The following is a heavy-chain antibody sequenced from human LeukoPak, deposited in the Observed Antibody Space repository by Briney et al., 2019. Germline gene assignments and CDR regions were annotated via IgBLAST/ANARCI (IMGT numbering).Heavy chain of an antibody. J-gene: IGHJ4*02. Sequence: SGGSLRLSCAASGFTFSSYWMSWIRQAPGKGLEWVANIKQDGSEKYYVDSVKGRFTISRDNAKNSLYLQMNSLRAEDTAVYYCAKVPIVPAAHFDFWGQGTLVTVSS. CDR3: AKVPIVPAAHFDF. CDR2: IKQDGSEK. CDR1: GFTFSSYW. V-gene: IGHV3-7*01. D-gene: IGHD2-2*01.